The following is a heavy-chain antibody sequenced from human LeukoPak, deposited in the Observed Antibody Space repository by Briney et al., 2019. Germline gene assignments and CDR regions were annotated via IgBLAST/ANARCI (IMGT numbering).Heavy chain of an antibody. CDR2: ISGSGGST. CDR1: GFTFSSYA. Sequence: PGGSLRLSCAASGFTFSSYAMSWVRQAPGKGLEWVSAISGSGGSTYYADSVKGRFTISRDNSKNTLYLQMNSLRAEDTAVYYCAKATQPLYCSGGSCYSPLDYWGQGTLVTVSS. CDR3: AKATQPLYCSGGSCYSPLDY. J-gene: IGHJ4*02. V-gene: IGHV3-23*01. D-gene: IGHD2-15*01.